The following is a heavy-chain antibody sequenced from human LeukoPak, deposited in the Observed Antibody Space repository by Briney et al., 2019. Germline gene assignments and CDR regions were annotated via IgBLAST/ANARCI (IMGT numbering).Heavy chain of an antibody. Sequence: GASVKVSCKASGYTFTSYYMHWVRQAPGQGLEWMGIINPSSGSTSYAQKFQGRVTMTRDTSTSTVYMELSSLRSEDTAVYYCARDQREYDILTGYSNGGYFDYWGQGTLVTVSS. CDR1: GYTFTSYY. V-gene: IGHV1-46*01. J-gene: IGHJ4*02. CDR3: ARDQREYDILTGYSNGGYFDY. D-gene: IGHD3-9*01. CDR2: INPSSGST.